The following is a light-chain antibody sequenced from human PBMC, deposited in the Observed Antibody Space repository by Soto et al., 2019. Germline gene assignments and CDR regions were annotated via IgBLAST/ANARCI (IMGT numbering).Light chain of an antibody. CDR3: QQYNNWWT. Sequence: DMVMTQSPATLSVSPGERATLSCRASQSVSSNLAWYQQKPGHAPRILIYGASPRAPGIPARFSGSGSGTEFTLTISSLHSEDFAVYYCQQYNNWWTLGQGTKVDIK. CDR1: QSVSSN. V-gene: IGKV3-15*01. CDR2: GAS. J-gene: IGKJ1*01.